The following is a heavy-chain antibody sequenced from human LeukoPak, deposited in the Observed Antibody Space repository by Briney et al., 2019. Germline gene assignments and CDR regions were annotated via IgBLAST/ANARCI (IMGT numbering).Heavy chain of an antibody. J-gene: IGHJ4*02. D-gene: IGHD2-21*02. CDR2: IKSKTDGGTT. V-gene: IGHV3-15*01. CDR3: TTDPLCCGGDCYSEGY. CDR1: GFTFSNAW. Sequence: GGSLRLSCAASGFTFSNAWMSWVRQAPGKGLEWVGRIKSKTDGGTTDYAAPVKGRFTISRDDSKNTLYLQMNSLKTEDTAVYYCTTDPLCCGGDCYSEGYWGQGTLVTVSS.